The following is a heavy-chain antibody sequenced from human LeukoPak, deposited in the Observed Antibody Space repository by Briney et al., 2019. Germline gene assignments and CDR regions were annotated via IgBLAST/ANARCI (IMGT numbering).Heavy chain of an antibody. CDR2: ISSNGGST. D-gene: IGHD2-2*02. J-gene: IGHJ4*02. Sequence: GGSLRLSCAASGFTFSSYAMRWVRQAPGKGLEYVSAISSNGGSTYYANSVKGRFTISRDNSKNTLYLQMGSLRAEDMAVYYCARWAGSTSCYTGWGQGTLVTVSS. CDR3: ARWAGSTSCYTG. V-gene: IGHV3-64*01. CDR1: GFTFSSYA.